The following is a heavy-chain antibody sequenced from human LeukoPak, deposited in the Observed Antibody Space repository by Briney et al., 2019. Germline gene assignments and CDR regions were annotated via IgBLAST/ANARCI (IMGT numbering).Heavy chain of an antibody. CDR1: GYTFSGHY. V-gene: IGHV1-2*02. J-gene: IGHJ5*02. Sequence: ASVKVSCKASGYTFSGHYMHWVRQAPGQGLEWMGWINPNTGRTDYAQKFQGRVTMTRDTSISTPYMDLSRLRSDDTAVYYCARDAELAYCGGDCYSGWFDPWGQGTLVTVSS. CDR2: INPNTGRT. CDR3: ARDAELAYCGGDCYSGWFDP. D-gene: IGHD2-21*02.